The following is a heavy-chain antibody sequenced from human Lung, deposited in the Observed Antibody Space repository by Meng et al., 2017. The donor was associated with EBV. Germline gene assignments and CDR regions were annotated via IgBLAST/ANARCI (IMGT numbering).Heavy chain of an antibody. D-gene: IGHD2-15*01. Sequence: QVQLQGSGPGLGTPSLTLTLTCTVSGGSISSGDYYWSWIRQPPGKGLEWIGYIYYSGSTYYNPSLKSRVTISVDTSKNQFSLKLSSVTAADAAVYYCAREWCSGGSCYPDYWGQGTLVTVSS. CDR3: AREWCSGGSCYPDY. J-gene: IGHJ4*02. CDR2: IYYSGST. CDR1: GGSISSGDYY. V-gene: IGHV4-30-4*01.